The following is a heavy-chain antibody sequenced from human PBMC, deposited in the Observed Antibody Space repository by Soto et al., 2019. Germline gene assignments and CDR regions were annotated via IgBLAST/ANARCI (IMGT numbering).Heavy chain of an antibody. CDR2: VGSRTSDI. CDR1: GFTLSRHT. V-gene: IGHV3-21*01. J-gene: IGHJ3*02. Sequence: GGSLRLSCAASGFTLSRHTMNWVRQAPGKGLEWVSFVGSRTSDIYYADSVKGRFTISRDNAKNSLYLDLTRLRAEDTAVYFCVRDYYDTSGYPNTFDMWGQGTMVT. D-gene: IGHD3-22*01. CDR3: VRDYYDTSGYPNTFDM.